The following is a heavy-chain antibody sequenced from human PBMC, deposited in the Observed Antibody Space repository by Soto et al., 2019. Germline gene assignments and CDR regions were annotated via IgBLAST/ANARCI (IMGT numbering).Heavy chain of an antibody. Sequence: SETLSLTCAVSGHSISSGYYWGWIRQPPGKGLEWIGSFYHSGSTYYNPSLKSRVTISVDTSKNQFALKLSSVTAADTAVYYCARGEYYGSGNSFDYWGQGTLVTVSS. J-gene: IGHJ4*02. V-gene: IGHV4-38-2*01. CDR2: FYHSGST. D-gene: IGHD3-10*01. CDR1: GHSISSGYY. CDR3: ARGEYYGSGNSFDY.